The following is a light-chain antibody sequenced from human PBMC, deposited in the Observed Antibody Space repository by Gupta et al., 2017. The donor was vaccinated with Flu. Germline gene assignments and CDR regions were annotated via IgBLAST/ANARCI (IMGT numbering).Light chain of an antibody. Sequence: QSVLTQPASVSGSPGQSITISCTGTSRDVGGYNYVSWYQQHPGKAPKLMMDEVSNRPSGVSNRFSGSKSGKKDSLTISGLQAEDEAEYYCSSSKSRRTPVFFGTGTNLTVL. CDR1: SRDVGGYNY. CDR2: EVS. CDR3: SSSKSRRTPVF. J-gene: IGLJ1*01. V-gene: IGLV2-14*01.